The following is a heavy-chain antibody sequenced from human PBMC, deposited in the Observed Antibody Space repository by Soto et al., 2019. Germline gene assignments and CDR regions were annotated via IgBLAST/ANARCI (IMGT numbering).Heavy chain of an antibody. J-gene: IGHJ5*02. D-gene: IGHD2-15*01. V-gene: IGHV3-74*01. CDR1: GFTFSSYW. CDR2: INSDGSTT. Sequence: EVQLVESGGGLVQPGGSLRLSCAASGFTFSSYWMHWVRQAPGKGLVWVSRINSDGSTTNYADCVKGRFTISRDNVKNPLYLQMSSLTAEDTAVYSCAREVGYCSGRGCYDWFDPWGQGTLVTVSS. CDR3: AREVGYCSGRGCYDWFDP.